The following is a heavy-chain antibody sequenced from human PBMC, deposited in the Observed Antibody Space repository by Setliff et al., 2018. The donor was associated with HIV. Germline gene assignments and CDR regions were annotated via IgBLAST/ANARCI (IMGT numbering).Heavy chain of an antibody. CDR2: INTDGSST. D-gene: IGHD3-10*01. CDR1: GFSFSRYW. Sequence: GGSLRLSCAASGFSFSRYWMHWVRQAPGKGLVWVSRINTDGSSTSYADSVKGRFTISRDNAKNTLYLQMNSLRAEDTAVYYCARGVRGVVNGMDVWGQGTTVTVSS. CDR3: ARGVRGVVNGMDV. J-gene: IGHJ6*02. V-gene: IGHV3-74*01.